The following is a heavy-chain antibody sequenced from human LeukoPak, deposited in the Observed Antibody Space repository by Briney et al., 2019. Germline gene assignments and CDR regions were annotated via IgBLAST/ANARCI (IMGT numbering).Heavy chain of an antibody. CDR2: IKQDGSEK. Sequence: PGGSLRLSCAASGFTFSSYWMSWVRQAPGKGLEWVANIKQDGSEKHYVDSVKGRFTISRDNAKNSLYLQLNSLRAEDTAVYYCARGSGIASYYFDYWGQGTLVTVSS. V-gene: IGHV3-7*01. CDR3: ARGSGIASYYFDY. CDR1: GFTFSSYW. D-gene: IGHD6-13*01. J-gene: IGHJ4*02.